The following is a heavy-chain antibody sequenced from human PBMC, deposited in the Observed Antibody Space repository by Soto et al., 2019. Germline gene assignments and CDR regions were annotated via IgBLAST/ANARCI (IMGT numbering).Heavy chain of an antibody. Sequence: SETLSLTCTVSGGSVSSGSYYWSWIRQPPGKGLEWIGYIYYSGSTNYNPSLKSRVTISVDTSKNQFSLKLSSVTAAETAVYYCAKTNVLEWLLIRSYYGMDVWGQGTTVTVSS. J-gene: IGHJ6*02. V-gene: IGHV4-61*01. CDR2: IYYSGST. D-gene: IGHD3-3*01. CDR1: GGSVSSGSYY. CDR3: AKTNVLEWLLIRSYYGMDV.